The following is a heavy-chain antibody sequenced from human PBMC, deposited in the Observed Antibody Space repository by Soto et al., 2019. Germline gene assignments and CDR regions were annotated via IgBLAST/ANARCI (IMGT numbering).Heavy chain of an antibody. D-gene: IGHD4-4*01. J-gene: IGHJ5*02. CDR2: ISYDGSNK. Sequence: LRLSCAASGFTFSSYAMHWVRQAPGKGLEWVAVISYDGSNKYYADSVKGRFTISRDNSKNTLYLQMNSLRAEDTAVYYCARDRTVTTPSWFDPWGQGTLVTVSS. V-gene: IGHV3-30-3*01. CDR3: ARDRTVTTPSWFDP. CDR1: GFTFSSYA.